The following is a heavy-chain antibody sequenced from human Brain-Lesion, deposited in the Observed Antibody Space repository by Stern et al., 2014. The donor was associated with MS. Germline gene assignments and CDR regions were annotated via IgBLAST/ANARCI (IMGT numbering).Heavy chain of an antibody. J-gene: IGHJ6*02. V-gene: IGHV3-7*01. CDR2: RSEEAIEH. D-gene: IGHD3-3*01. Sequence: VQMVESGGGLVQPGGSVEICCKAAGFTFGNYWMNWGRQAPGKGVEGVAQRSEEAIEHTSVDSVKGPFPISRDNARNSLYLQMNSLRVEDTALYYCARVYNTIYGIVTQRGSGMDVWGQGTTVIVSS. CDR1: GFTFGNYW. CDR3: ARVYNTIYGIVTQRGSGMDV.